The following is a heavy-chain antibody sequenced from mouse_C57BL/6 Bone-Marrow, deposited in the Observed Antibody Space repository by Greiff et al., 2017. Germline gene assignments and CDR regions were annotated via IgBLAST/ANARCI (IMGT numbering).Heavy chain of an antibody. CDR1: GYTFTSYW. V-gene: IGHV1-50*01. CDR2: IDPSDSYT. D-gene: IGHD4-1*01. Sequence: VQLQESGAELVKPGASVKLSCKASGYTFTSYWMQWVKQRPGQGLEWIGEIDPSDSYTNYNQKFKGKATLTVDTSSSTAYMQLSSLTSEDSAVYYCARELGRYYFDYWGQGTTLTVSS. J-gene: IGHJ2*01. CDR3: ARELGRYYFDY.